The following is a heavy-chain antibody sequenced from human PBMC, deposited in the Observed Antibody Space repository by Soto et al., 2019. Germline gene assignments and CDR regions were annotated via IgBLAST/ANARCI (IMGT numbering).Heavy chain of an antibody. V-gene: IGHV3-11*05. Sequence: QVQLVESGGGLVKPGGSLRLSCAASGFTFSDYYMIWIRQAPGKGLKWVSYISSSSSYTNYADSVKGRFTIFRDNAKNSMYLQLNSLRADDTSVDYCARGRALAADGMDVWGKGTKVTVSS. J-gene: IGHJ6*04. CDR1: GFTFSDYY. D-gene: IGHD3-10*01. CDR3: ARGRALAADGMDV. CDR2: ISSSSSYT.